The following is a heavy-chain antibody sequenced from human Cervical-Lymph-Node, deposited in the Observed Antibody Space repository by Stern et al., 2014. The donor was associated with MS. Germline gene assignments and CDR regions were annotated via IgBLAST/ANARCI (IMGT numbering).Heavy chain of an antibody. Sequence: QVQLQESGPGLVRPSGTLSLTCAVSGGSITSGNWGSWVRLSPEKGLEWIGEIYNGGRTSYNPSLKRRLLISIDKSNIHFSLNLTSVTAADTAVYYCARRIMGTTGPFDFWGQGALVIVSS. CDR1: GGSITSGNW. CDR3: ARRIMGTTGPFDF. V-gene: IGHV4-4*02. J-gene: IGHJ4*02. CDR2: IYNGGRT. D-gene: IGHD1-26*01.